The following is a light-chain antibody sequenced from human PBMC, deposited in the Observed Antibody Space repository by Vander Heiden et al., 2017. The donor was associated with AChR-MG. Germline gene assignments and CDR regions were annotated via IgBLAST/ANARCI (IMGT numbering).Light chain of an antibody. J-gene: IGLJ2*01. V-gene: IGLV2-14*01. Sequence: QSALTQPASVSGSPGQSITISCTGPSSDVGGYNYVSWYQQHPGKAPKLMMYDVSNRTSGVSNRFSGYKSGNTASLTISGLQAEDEADYYCSSYTSSSTRVVFGGGTKLTVL. CDR2: DVS. CDR3: SSYTSSSTRVV. CDR1: SSDVGGYNY.